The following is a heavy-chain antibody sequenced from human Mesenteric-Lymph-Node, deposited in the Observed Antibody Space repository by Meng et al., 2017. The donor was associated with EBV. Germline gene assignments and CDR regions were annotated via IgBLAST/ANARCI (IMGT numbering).Heavy chain of an antibody. D-gene: IGHD4-17*01. J-gene: IGHJ4*02. Sequence: QVHWQESGPGLVRPSGTLSLTCAVAGDTINSSHFWSWVRQPPGKGLEWIAEIYHSGATGHNPSLQSRVTISLDKAKNQFSLHLSSVTAADTAVYFCASLTVTNGFHNDFWGQGTLVTVSS. CDR3: ASLTVTNGFHNDF. CDR2: IYHSGAT. V-gene: IGHV4-4*02. CDR1: GDTINSSHF.